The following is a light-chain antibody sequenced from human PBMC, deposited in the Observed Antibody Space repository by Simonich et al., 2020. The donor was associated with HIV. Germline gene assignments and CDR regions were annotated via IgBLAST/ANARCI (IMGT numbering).Light chain of an antibody. J-gene: IGKJ1*01. V-gene: IGKV4-1*01. CDR3: QQYYSTPPT. Sequence: DIVMTQSPDSLAVSLGARATIHCKSRQSVLYSSNNKNYLAWSQQKPGQPPNLLISWSSTRESGVPDRFSGSGSGTDFTLTISSLQAEDVAVYFCQQYYSTPPTFGQGTKVEIK. CDR1: QSVLYSSNNKNY. CDR2: WSS.